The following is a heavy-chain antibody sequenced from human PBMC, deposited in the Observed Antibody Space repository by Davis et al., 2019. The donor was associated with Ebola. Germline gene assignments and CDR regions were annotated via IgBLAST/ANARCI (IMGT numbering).Heavy chain of an antibody. V-gene: IGHV3-7*03. J-gene: IGHJ4*02. D-gene: IGHD5-24*01. Sequence: GGSLRLSCAPSGFTFSSYWMSWVRQAPGKGLEWVANIKQDGSEKYYVDSVKGRFTISRDNAKNSLYLQMNSLRAEDTAVYYCAGEMATIIGYWGQGTLVTVSS. CDR2: IKQDGSEK. CDR3: AGEMATIIGY. CDR1: GFTFSSYW.